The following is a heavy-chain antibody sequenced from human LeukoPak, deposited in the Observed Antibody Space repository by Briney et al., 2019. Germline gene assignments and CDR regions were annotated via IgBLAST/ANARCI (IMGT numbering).Heavy chain of an antibody. Sequence: ASVKVSCQASGYTFTSYGISWVRQSPGQGIEWMGWISAYNGNTNYAQKLQGRVTMTTDTSTSTAYMELRSLRSDDTAVYYCARVRDDRLDYWGQGTLVTVSS. V-gene: IGHV1-18*01. D-gene: IGHD2-21*01. CDR3: ARVRDDRLDY. CDR1: GYTFTSYG. J-gene: IGHJ4*02. CDR2: ISAYNGNT.